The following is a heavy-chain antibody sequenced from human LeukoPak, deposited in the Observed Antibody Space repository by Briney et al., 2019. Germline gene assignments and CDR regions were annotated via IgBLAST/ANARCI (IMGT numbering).Heavy chain of an antibody. J-gene: IGHJ4*02. CDR1: GYTFINYY. Sequence: ASVKVSCKASGYTFINYYMHWVRQAPGQGLEWMGIINPSGGSTTYARNFQGRVTMTRDTSTSTVYMELSSLRSEDTAVYYCARSYSNLDYWGQGTLVTVSS. CDR3: ARSYSNLDY. V-gene: IGHV1-46*01. CDR2: INPSGGST. D-gene: IGHD1-26*01.